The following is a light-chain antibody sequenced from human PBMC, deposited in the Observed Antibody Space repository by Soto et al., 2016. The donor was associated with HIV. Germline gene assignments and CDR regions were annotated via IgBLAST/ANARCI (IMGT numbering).Light chain of an antibody. V-gene: IGKV1-39*01. Sequence: DIQMTQSPSSLSASVGDRVIITCRASQTIRKYLNWYQQKPGKAPVLLISTTSSLQSGVASRSSGSGSGAEFTLTISNLQPEDFATYYCQQSYTTPLTFGGGTKVEIK. CDR3: QQSYTTPLT. CDR2: TTS. J-gene: IGKJ4*01. CDR1: QTIRKY.